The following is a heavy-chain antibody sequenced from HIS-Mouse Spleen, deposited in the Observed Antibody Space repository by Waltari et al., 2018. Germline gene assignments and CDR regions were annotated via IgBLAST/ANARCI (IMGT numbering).Heavy chain of an antibody. D-gene: IGHD6-6*01. J-gene: IGHJ4*02. V-gene: IGHV3-73*01. CDR3: TRRLSSSSFDY. Sequence: AASVKGRFTISRDDSKNTAYLQMNSLKTEDTAVYYCTRRLSSSSFDYWGQGTLVTVSS.